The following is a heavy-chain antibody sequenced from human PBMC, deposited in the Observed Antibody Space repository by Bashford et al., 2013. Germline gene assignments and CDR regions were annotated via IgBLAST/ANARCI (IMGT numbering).Heavy chain of an antibody. CDR1: GGSISSGGYY. CDR3: ASTVATIFGGRDTFDL. J-gene: IGHJ3*01. CDR2: VYDSGST. D-gene: IGHD3-3*01. V-gene: IGHV4-61*08. Sequence: SETLSLTCTVSGGSISSGGYYWTWIRQHPGKGLEWIGYVYDSGSTKYHPSLRSRVTISVDTTRDQFSLKLNSVTAADTAVYYCASTVATIFGGRDTFDLWGQGTVVTVSS.